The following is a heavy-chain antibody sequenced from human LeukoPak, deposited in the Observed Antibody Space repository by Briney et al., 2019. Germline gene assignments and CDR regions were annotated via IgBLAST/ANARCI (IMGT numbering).Heavy chain of an antibody. CDR3: AIGPRITMVRGAWYYYYGMDV. V-gene: IGHV5-51*01. J-gene: IGHJ6*02. CDR2: IYPGDSDT. D-gene: IGHD3-10*01. Sequence: GESLKISCKGSGYSFTSHWIGWVRQMPGKGLEWMGIIYPGDSDTRYSPSSQGQVTISADKSISTAYLQWSSLKASDTAMYYCAIGPRITMVRGAWYYYYGMDVWGQGTTVTVSS. CDR1: GYSFTSHW.